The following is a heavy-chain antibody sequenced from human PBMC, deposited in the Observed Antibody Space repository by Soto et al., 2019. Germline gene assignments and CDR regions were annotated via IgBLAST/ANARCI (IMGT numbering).Heavy chain of an antibody. CDR1: GFSLSTIGVG. Sequence: SGPTLVNPTQTLTLTCSFSGFSLSTIGVGVGWIRQPPGKALEWLAVIYWDEDRSYSPSLKSRLSITKDTAKNQVVLTVTNMDPVDKGIYYCAHRAYYCGSESYYNHWGQGILVTVSS. D-gene: IGHD3-10*01. V-gene: IGHV2-5*02. CDR2: IYWDEDR. CDR3: AHRAYYCGSESYYNH. J-gene: IGHJ4*02.